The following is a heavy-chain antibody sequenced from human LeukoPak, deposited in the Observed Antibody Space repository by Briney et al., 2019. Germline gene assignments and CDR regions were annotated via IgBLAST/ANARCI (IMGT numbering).Heavy chain of an antibody. V-gene: IGHV3-23*01. CDR2: ISGSGGSA. D-gene: IGHD3-22*01. J-gene: IGHJ4*02. CDR1: GFTFSSYA. CDR3: AKAPRFSGYRWVDY. Sequence: GGSLRLSCAASGFTFSSYAMSWVRQAPGKGLEWVSAISGSGGSAYYADSVKGRFTISRDNSKNTLYLQMNSLRAEDTAVYYCAKAPRFSGYRWVDYWGQGTLVTVSS.